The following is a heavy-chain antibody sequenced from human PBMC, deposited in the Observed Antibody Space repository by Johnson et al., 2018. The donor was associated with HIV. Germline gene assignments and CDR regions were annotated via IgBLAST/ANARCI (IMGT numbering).Heavy chain of an antibody. Sequence: VQLVESGGGVVRPGGSLRLSCAASGFTFDDYGMSWVRQVAGKGLEWVSGINWNGGSTGYADSVKGRFTISRDHANNTLYLEMKSLRADDTAVYYCVRDDYAFHIWGQGTMVTVSS. J-gene: IGHJ3*02. CDR1: GFTFDDYG. CDR3: VRDDYAFHI. V-gene: IGHV3-20*04. D-gene: IGHD2-21*02. CDR2: INWNGGST.